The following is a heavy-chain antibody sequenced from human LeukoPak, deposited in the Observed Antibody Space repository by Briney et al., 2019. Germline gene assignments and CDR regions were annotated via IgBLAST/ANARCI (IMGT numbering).Heavy chain of an antibody. J-gene: IGHJ6*03. CDR3: AKPSIPARPFLTYLYYYLDV. CDR1: GFTFSSYS. D-gene: IGHD6-6*01. CDR2: ISSSSSTI. Sequence: GGSLRLSCAASGFTFSSYSMNWVRQAPGKGLEWVSYISSSSSTIYYADSVKGRFTISRDNAKNSLYLQMNSLRAADTAVYYCAKPSIPARPFLTYLYYYLDVWGEGTTVIVSS. V-gene: IGHV3-48*01.